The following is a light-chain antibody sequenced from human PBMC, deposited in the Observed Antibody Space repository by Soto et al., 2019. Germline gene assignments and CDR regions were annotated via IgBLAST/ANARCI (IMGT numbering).Light chain of an antibody. CDR1: QSISSW. CDR3: QQYGYSPIT. Sequence: DIPLTQSPSTLSASVGARVALTCRASQSISSWLAWYHQKPGKAPKLLIYKASSLESGVPSRFSGSGSGTEFTLTIDGLEPEDFVVYYCQQYGYSPITFGQGTRLEIK. V-gene: IGKV1-5*03. CDR2: KAS. J-gene: IGKJ5*01.